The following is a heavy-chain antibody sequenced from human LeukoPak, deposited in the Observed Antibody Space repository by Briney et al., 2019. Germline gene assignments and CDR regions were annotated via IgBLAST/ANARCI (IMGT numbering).Heavy chain of an antibody. CDR2: INHSGST. J-gene: IGHJ5*02. CDR3: ARGPDSGSYFAWFGP. Sequence: SETLSLTCAVYGGSFSGYFWNWIRQPPGKGLEWIGEINHSGSTHHNPSLKGRVTISIDTSKNQISLKLSSVTAADTAVYYCARGPDSGSYFAWFGPWGQGTLVTVSS. D-gene: IGHD3-10*01. V-gene: IGHV4-34*01. CDR1: GGSFSGYF.